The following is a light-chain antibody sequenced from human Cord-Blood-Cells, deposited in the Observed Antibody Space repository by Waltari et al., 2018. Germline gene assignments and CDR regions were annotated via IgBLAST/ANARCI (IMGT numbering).Light chain of an antibody. J-gene: IGKJ5*01. Sequence: DIVMTQSPDSLAVSLGERATINCKSSQSVLSSSNNKNCLSWYQQKPGQTPKLLIYWASTRESGVPDRFSGSGSGTEFTLTISSLQAEYLAVYYCQQYYSTPITFGQGTRLEIK. CDR2: WAS. CDR3: QQYYSTPIT. V-gene: IGKV4-1*01. CDR1: QSVLSSSNNKNC.